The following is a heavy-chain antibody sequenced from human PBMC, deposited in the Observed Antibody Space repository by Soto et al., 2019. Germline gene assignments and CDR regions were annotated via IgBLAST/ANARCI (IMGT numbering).Heavy chain of an antibody. CDR1: GGSFSGYY. V-gene: IGHV4-34*01. CDR2: INHSGST. J-gene: IGHJ4*02. Sequence: QVQLQQWGAGLLKPSETLSLTCAVYGGSFSGYYWSWIRQPPGKGLEWIGEINHSGSTNYNPSLKSRITISVDTSKNQFSLKLSSVTAADTAMYYCARSIGYCSGGSCSCDYWGQGTLVTVSS. D-gene: IGHD2-15*01. CDR3: ARSIGYCSGGSCSCDY.